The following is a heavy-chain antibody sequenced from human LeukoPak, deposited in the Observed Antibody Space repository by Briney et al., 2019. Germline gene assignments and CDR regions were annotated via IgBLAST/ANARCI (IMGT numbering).Heavy chain of an antibody. J-gene: IGHJ4*02. CDR3: ARYDDYGLFSFDY. D-gene: IGHD4-17*01. CDR2: ISAYNGNT. Sequence: ASVTVSCKPSGYTFTSYGISWVRQAPGQGLEWMGCISAYNGNTNYAQKLQGRVTMTRDTSTSTVYMELSSLRSEDTAVYYCARYDDYGLFSFDYWGQGTLVTVSS. V-gene: IGHV1-18*01. CDR1: GYTFTSYG.